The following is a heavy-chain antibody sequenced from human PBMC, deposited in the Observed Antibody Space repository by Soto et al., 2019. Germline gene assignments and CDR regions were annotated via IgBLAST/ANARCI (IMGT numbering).Heavy chain of an antibody. Sequence: QLQLQESGSGLVKPSQTLSLTCAVSGGSISSGGYSWSWIRQPPGKGLEWIGYIYHSGSTYYNPSPPSRVTISVDRSKNQFSLKLSSVPAADTAVYYCARAGVVGATELDYWDQGTLVTVSS. CDR3: ARAGVVGATELDY. CDR2: IYHSGST. J-gene: IGHJ4*02. CDR1: GGSISSGGYS. D-gene: IGHD1-26*01. V-gene: IGHV4-30-2*01.